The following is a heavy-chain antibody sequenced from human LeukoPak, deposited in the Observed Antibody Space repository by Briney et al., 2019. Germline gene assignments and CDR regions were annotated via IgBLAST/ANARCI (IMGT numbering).Heavy chain of an antibody. V-gene: IGHV1-18*01. Sequence: ASVKVSCKASGYTFTSYGISRVRQARGQGLEWMGWISAYNGNTNYAQKLQGRVTMTTDTSTSTAYMELRSLRSDDTAVYYCARDMYGSGSYYYYYYYGMDVWGQGTTVTVSS. J-gene: IGHJ6*02. D-gene: IGHD3-10*01. CDR3: ARDMYGSGSYYYYYYYGMDV. CDR2: ISAYNGNT. CDR1: GYTFTSYG.